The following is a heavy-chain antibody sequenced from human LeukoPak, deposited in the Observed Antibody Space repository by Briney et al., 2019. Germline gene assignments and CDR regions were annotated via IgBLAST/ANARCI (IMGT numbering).Heavy chain of an antibody. CDR1: GFNFDNYA. V-gene: IGHV3-23*01. J-gene: IGHJ4*02. CDR3: ARGRWGHFDY. D-gene: IGHD3-16*01. CDR2: INSGGNT. Sequence: PGGSLRLSCAASGFNFDNYAMNWVRQAPGRGLEWVSGINSGGNTYYADSVKGRFTISRDNVKYTLYLQMNSLRVEDTAVYYCARGRWGHFDYWGQGTLVTVSS.